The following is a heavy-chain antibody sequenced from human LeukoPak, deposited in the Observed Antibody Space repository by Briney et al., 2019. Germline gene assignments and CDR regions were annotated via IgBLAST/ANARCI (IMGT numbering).Heavy chain of an antibody. CDR3: ASVEMATFDY. J-gene: IGHJ4*02. CDR2: ISYDGSNK. V-gene: IGHV3-30-3*01. D-gene: IGHD5-24*01. CDR1: GFTFSSYA. Sequence: QPGRSLRLSCAASGFTFSSYAMHWVRQAPGKGLEWVAVISYDGSNKYYADSVKGRFTISRDNSKNTLYLQMNSLRAEDTAVYYCASVEMATFDYWDQGTLVTVSS.